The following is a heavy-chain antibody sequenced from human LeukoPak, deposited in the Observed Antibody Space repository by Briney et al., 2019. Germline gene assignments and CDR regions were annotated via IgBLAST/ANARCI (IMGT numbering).Heavy chain of an antibody. CDR3: ARERGGDILTGYYNDWFDP. J-gene: IGHJ5*02. Sequence: PSETLSLTCAVYGGSISNDYWNWIRQPPGKGLEWIGEIDHTGSTNYNPSLKSRVTISVDTSKNQFSLKLSSVTAADTAVYYCARERGGDILTGYYNDWFDPWGQGTLVTVSS. CDR2: IDHTGST. V-gene: IGHV4-34*01. CDR1: GGSISNDY. D-gene: IGHD3-9*01.